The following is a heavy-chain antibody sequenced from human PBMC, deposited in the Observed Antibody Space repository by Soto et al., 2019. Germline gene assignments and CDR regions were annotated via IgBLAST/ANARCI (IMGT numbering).Heavy chain of an antibody. D-gene: IGHD4-17*01. CDR2: IIPKFGTT. V-gene: IGHV1-69*13. CDR1: GGTFSTYG. J-gene: IGHJ4*02. Sequence: QVQLVQSGAEVKKPGSSVKVSCKASGGTFSTYGINWVRLAPGQGLEWMGWIIPKFGTTKNAQKLQGRVTLTADESTNTADMELKYLRSEDTAVYFCAREVDPYYGGNSLSLDYWGQGTLVTVSS. CDR3: AREVDPYYGGNSLSLDY.